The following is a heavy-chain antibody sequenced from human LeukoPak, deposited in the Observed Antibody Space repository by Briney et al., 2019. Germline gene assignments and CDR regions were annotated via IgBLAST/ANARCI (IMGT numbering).Heavy chain of an antibody. V-gene: IGHV3-7*01. CDR3: TRDRAYGALDY. CDR2: INGDGSLN. D-gene: IGHD4/OR15-4a*01. J-gene: IGHJ4*02. CDR1: GSTFSTSW. Sequence: GGSLRLSCAASGSTFSTSWMTWVRQAPGKGLEWVANINGDGSLNGHVASVKGRFTISRDNAKNSVYLQMISLRDEDTAVYYCTRDRAYGALDYWGQGTLVTVSS.